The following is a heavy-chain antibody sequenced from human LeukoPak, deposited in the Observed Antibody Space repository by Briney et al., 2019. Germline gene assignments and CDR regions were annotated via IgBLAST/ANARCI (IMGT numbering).Heavy chain of an antibody. CDR2: ITPNTGGT. D-gene: IGHD3-22*01. V-gene: IGHV1-2*02. Sequence: ASVKVSCKASGYTFTGYFMHWVRQAPGQGLEWMGWITPNTGGTNYAQKFQGRVTMTRDTSISTAYMQLSRLRSDDTAVYYCARAARVSSYDNSPQGMDVWGLGTTVTVSS. CDR1: GYTFTGYF. CDR3: ARAARVSSYDNSPQGMDV. J-gene: IGHJ6*02.